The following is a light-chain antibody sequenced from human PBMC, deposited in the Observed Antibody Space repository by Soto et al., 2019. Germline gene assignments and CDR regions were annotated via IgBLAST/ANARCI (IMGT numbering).Light chain of an antibody. J-gene: IGLJ1*01. CDR3: KSYAGSNTYV. CDR2: EVV. Sequence: YVLTQPPSASGSPGQSVTISCTGTKNDIGVYDFVSWYQHHPGKAPRLIIYEVVQRPSGVPDRFSGSKSGNTASLTVSGLQAADEADYFCKSYAGSNTYVFGSGTKVTVL. V-gene: IGLV2-8*01. CDR1: KNDIGVYDF.